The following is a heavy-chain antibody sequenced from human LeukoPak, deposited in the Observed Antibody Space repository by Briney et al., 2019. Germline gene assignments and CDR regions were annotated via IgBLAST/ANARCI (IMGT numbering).Heavy chain of an antibody. CDR2: IYYSGST. CDR3: ARRIGWEQRGLWNWFDP. CDR1: GGSISSSSYY. V-gene: IGHV4-39*01. D-gene: IGHD1-26*01. Sequence: SETLSLTCTVSGGSISSSSYYWGWIRQPPGKGLEWIGSIYYSGSTYYNPSLKSRVTISVDTSKNQFSLKLSSVTAADTAVYYCARRIGWEQRGLWNWFDPWGQGTLVTISS. J-gene: IGHJ5*02.